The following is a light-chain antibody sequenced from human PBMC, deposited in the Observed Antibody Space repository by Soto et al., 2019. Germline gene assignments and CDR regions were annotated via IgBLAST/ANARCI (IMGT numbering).Light chain of an antibody. CDR1: QSVSSN. CDR2: GAS. Sequence: QSPATVPQTHGDRATLPCRASQSVSSNKLAWYQQKPGQAPRLLIYGASSRATGIPVRFSGSGSGTEFTLTISSLQSEDFTVYYCQLDNYWPLTFGHGTRLEI. V-gene: IGKV3-15*01. CDR3: QLDNYWPLT. J-gene: IGKJ5*01.